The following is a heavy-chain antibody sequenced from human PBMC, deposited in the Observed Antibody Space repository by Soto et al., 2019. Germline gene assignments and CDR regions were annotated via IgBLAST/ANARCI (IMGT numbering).Heavy chain of an antibody. Sequence: QVQLQQWGAGLLKPSETLSLTCAVYGGSFSGYYWSWIRQPPGKGLEWIGEINHSGSTNYNPSLKSRVTISVDTSKNQFSLKLSSVTAADTAVYYCARGSWEGGYGMDVWGQGTTVTVSS. CDR3: ARGSWEGGYGMDV. CDR1: GGSFSGYY. D-gene: IGHD1-26*01. V-gene: IGHV4-34*01. J-gene: IGHJ6*02. CDR2: INHSGST.